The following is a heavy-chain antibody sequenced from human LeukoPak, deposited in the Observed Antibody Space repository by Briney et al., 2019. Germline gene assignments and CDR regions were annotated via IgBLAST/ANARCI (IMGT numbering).Heavy chain of an antibody. Sequence: GGSLRLSCAASGFTFSSYSMNWVRQAPGKRQEWVSYISSSSSTIYYADSMKGRFTISRDNAKNSLYLQMNSLRAEDTAVYYCARDSPAMIYPHAFDIWGQGTMVTVSS. J-gene: IGHJ3*02. CDR2: ISSSSSTI. CDR3: ARDSPAMIYPHAFDI. CDR1: GFTFSSYS. V-gene: IGHV3-48*01. D-gene: IGHD2-8*01.